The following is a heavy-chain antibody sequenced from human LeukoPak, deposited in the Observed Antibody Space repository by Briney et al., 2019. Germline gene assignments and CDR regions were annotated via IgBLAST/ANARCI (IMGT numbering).Heavy chain of an antibody. CDR2: IYHTGGT. J-gene: IGHJ4*02. V-gene: IGHV4-38-2*02. Sequence: SETLSLTCTVSGYSISTGYYWGWIRQTPGKGLEWIGSIYHTGGTYHNPSLKSRVTMSVDTSKNQFSLKVTSVTAADTAVYYCARLGYWGQGILVTVSS. CDR1: GYSISTGYY. CDR3: ARLGY.